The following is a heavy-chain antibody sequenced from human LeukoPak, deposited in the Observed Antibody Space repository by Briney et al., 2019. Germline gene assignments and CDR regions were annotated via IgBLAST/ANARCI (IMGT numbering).Heavy chain of an antibody. CDR1: GYTFTGYY. V-gene: IGHV1-2*02. J-gene: IGHJ6*03. CDR2: INPNSGGA. Sequence: ASVKVSCKASGYTFTGYYMHWVRQAPGQGLEWMGWINPNSGGAKYAQNFQGRVIMATDTSISTAYMELTSLRSDDTAVYYCARSSPPTYYHFYYYMDVWGKGSTVTVSS. D-gene: IGHD6-13*01. CDR3: ARSSPPTYYHFYYYMDV.